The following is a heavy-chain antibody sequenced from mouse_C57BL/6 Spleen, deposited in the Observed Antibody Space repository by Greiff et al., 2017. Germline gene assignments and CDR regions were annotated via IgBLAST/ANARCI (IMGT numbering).Heavy chain of an antibody. Sequence: QVQLQQSGAELVKPGASVKISCKASGYAFSSYWMNWVKQRPGKGLEWIGQIYPGDGDTNYNGKFKGKATLTADKSSSTAYMQLSSLTSEDSAVYFCAREAYGYDDFDYWGQGTTLTVSS. CDR3: AREAYGYDDFDY. V-gene: IGHV1-80*01. J-gene: IGHJ2*01. D-gene: IGHD2-2*01. CDR1: GYAFSSYW. CDR2: IYPGDGDT.